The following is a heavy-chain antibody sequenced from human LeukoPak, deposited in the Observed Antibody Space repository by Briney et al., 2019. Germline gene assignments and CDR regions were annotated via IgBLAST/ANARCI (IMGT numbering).Heavy chain of an antibody. V-gene: IGHV5-51*01. J-gene: IGHJ4*02. Sequence: GESLKISCKASGYSFTSYWIGWVRQLPGKGLEWMGIIDPSDSDTRYTPSFQGQVTISADKSLTTAYLQWNSLKASDTAMYYCARQTAMGRSGDYWGQGTLVTVSS. CDR2: IDPSDSDT. D-gene: IGHD5-18*01. CDR1: GYSFTSYW. CDR3: ARQTAMGRSGDY.